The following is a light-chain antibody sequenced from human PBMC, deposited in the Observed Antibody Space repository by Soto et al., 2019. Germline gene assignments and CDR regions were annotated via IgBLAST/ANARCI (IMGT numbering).Light chain of an antibody. Sequence: QSALTQPASVSGSPGQSLTISCTGTSSDIGDYNYVSWYQQRPEKAPELMIYGVNNRPPGVSNRFSGSKSGNTASLTISGLQAEDEADYCCSSYTSSITYVFGTGTKVTVL. CDR1: SSDIGDYNY. J-gene: IGLJ1*01. CDR3: SSYTSSITYV. CDR2: GVN. V-gene: IGLV2-14*01.